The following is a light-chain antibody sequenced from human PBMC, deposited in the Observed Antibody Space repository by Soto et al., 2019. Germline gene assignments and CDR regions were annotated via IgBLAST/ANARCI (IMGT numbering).Light chain of an antibody. Sequence: EIVMTQSPATLSVSPGERATLSSRASQSVSSNLAWYQQKPGQAPRLLIYSTSTRATGIPARFSGSGSETEFTLTISSLQSEDYAVYYCQQYNKWAPITFGQGTRLEIK. V-gene: IGKV3-15*01. CDR1: QSVSSN. CDR2: STS. J-gene: IGKJ5*01. CDR3: QQYNKWAPIT.